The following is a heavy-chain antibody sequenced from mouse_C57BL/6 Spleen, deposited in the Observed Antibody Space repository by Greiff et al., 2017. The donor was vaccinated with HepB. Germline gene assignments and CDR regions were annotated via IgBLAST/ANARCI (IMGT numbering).Heavy chain of an antibody. J-gene: IGHJ3*01. CDR2: ISDGGSYT. CDR3: ARAPYSNYGGPWFAY. Sequence: EVMLVESGGGLVKPGGSLKLSCAASGFTFSSYAMSWVRQTPEKRLEWVATISDGGSYTYYPDNVKGRFTISRDNAKNNLYLQMSHLKSEDTAMYYCARAPYSNYGGPWFAYWGQGTLVTVSA. CDR1: GFTFSSYA. D-gene: IGHD2-5*01. V-gene: IGHV5-4*03.